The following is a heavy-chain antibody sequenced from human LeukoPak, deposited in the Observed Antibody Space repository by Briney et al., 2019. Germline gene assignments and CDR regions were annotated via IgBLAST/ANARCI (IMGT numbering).Heavy chain of an antibody. CDR1: GGSISSSSYY. CDR2: IYYSGST. V-gene: IGHV4-39*07. Sequence: SETLSLTCTVSGGSISSSSYYWGWIRQPPGKGLEWIGRIYYSGSTYYNPFLKSRATISENTSKNQFSLKVSSVTAADTAVYYCARGDRISSSKFDFWGQGTLVTVSS. D-gene: IGHD6-6*01. CDR3: ARGDRISSSKFDF. J-gene: IGHJ4*02.